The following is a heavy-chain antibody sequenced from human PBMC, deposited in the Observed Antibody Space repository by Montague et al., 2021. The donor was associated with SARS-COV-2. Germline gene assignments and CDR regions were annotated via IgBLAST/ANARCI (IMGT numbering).Heavy chain of an antibody. CDR2: IDWDDDK. CDR1: GFPLSTSGMC. Sequence: PALVKPTQTLTLTCTFSGFPLSTSGMCVSWIRQPPGKALEWLALIDWDDDKYYSTSLKTRLTTSKDTSKNQVVLTMTNMDPVDTATYYCARMTTVVTLGYYYYYGMDVWGQGTTVTVSS. D-gene: IGHD4-23*01. CDR3: ARMTTVVTLGYYYYYGMDV. V-gene: IGHV2-70*01. J-gene: IGHJ6*02.